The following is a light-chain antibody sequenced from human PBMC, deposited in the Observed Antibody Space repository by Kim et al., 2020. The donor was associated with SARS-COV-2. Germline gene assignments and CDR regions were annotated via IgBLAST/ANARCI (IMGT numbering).Light chain of an antibody. CDR2: RNN. Sequence: PVQRVTISCSGSSSNIGSNYVYWYQQLPGTAPKLLIYRNNQRPSGVPDRFSGSKSGTSASLAISGLRSEDEADYYCAAWDDSLSVVFGGGTQLTVL. V-gene: IGLV1-47*01. J-gene: IGLJ2*01. CDR3: AAWDDSLSVV. CDR1: SSNIGSNY.